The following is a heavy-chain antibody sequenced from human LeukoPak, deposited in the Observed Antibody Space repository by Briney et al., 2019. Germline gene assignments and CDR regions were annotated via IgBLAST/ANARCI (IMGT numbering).Heavy chain of an antibody. Sequence: PGGSLGLSCAASGFTFSSYAMGWVRQAPGKGLEWVSAITASGGNTYYADSVKGRFTISRDSSKNTLYLQVNSLRAEDKAVYYCAKGNGYSYGRYYFDYWGQGTLVTVSS. D-gene: IGHD5-18*01. J-gene: IGHJ4*02. CDR1: GFTFSSYA. CDR3: AKGNGYSYGRYYFDY. V-gene: IGHV3-23*01. CDR2: ITASGGNT.